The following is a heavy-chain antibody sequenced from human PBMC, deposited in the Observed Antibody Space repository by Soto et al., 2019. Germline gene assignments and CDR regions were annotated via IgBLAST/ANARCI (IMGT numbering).Heavy chain of an antibody. CDR2: ISGRGGST. J-gene: IGHJ4*02. CDR3: ARSSGDTWEQYYFDY. V-gene: IGHV3-23*01. Sequence: EVQLLESGGGLVLPGGSLRLSCAASGLIFSDYSMSWVRQAPGKGLEWVSGISGRGGSTYYADSVKGRFTISRDSSRNTLFLQMNSLRAEDTALYFCARSSGDTWEQYYFDYWGQGTLVPVSS. D-gene: IGHD1-1*01. CDR1: GLIFSDYS.